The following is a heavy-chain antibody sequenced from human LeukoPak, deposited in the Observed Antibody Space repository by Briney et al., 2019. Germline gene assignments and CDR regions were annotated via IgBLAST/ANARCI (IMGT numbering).Heavy chain of an antibody. CDR2: ISGSGGST. CDR1: GFTFSSYA. D-gene: IGHD2-2*01. J-gene: IGHJ4*02. V-gene: IGHV3-23*01. CDR3: AKDAPVNIVVVPAANS. Sequence: PGGSLRLSCAASGFTFSSYAMSWVSQAPGKRLEWVSAISGSGGSTYYADSVKGRFTISRDNSKNTLYLQMNSLRAEDTAVYYCAKDAPVNIVVVPAANSWGQGTLVTVSS.